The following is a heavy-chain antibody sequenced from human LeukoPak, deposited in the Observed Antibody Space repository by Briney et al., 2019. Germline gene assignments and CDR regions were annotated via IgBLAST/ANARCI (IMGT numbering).Heavy chain of an antibody. CDR1: GFTFSSYS. Sequence: PGGSLRLSCAASGFTFSSYSMNWVRQAPGKGLEWVSSIFPSGDEIHYADSVRGRFTISRDNSKSTLSLQMNSLRAEDTAIYYCVTYRQVMLPFEAWGQGTLVTVSS. D-gene: IGHD5-18*01. J-gene: IGHJ5*02. CDR3: VTYRQVMLPFEA. V-gene: IGHV3-21*04. CDR2: IFPSGDEI.